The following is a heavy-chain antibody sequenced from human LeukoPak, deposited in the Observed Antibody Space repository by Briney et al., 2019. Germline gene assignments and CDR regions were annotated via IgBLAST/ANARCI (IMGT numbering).Heavy chain of an antibody. CDR3: AIGSGSYRTPYYYMDV. Sequence: GGSLRLSCAASGFTVSSNYMSWVRQAPGKGLEWVSVIYSGGITYYADSVKGRFTISRDNSKNTLYLQMNSLRAEDTAVYYCAIGSGSYRTPYYYMDVWGKGTTVTVSS. CDR1: GFTVSSNY. J-gene: IGHJ6*03. V-gene: IGHV3-53*01. CDR2: IYSGGIT. D-gene: IGHD3-10*01.